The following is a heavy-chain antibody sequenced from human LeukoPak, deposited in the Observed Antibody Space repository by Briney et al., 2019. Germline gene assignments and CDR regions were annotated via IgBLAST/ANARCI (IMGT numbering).Heavy chain of an antibody. D-gene: IGHD3-10*01. Sequence: SETLSLTCTVSGGSISSSSYYWGWIRQPPGKGLEWIGSIYYSGTTYYNPSLKSRVTISVDTSKNQFSLKLSSVTAADTAVYYCARMLGRYYGSGSYYSFDYWGQGTLVTVSS. CDR3: ARMLGRYYGSGSYYSFDY. CDR1: GGSISSSSYY. V-gene: IGHV4-39*01. J-gene: IGHJ4*02. CDR2: IYYSGTT.